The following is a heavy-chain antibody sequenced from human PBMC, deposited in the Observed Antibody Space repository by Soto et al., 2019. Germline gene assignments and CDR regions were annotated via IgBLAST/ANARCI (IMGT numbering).Heavy chain of an antibody. CDR1: GGSISSGGYY. V-gene: IGHV4-31*03. CDR3: ASGPSYLEWLGVDY. Sequence: TSETLSLTCTVSGGSISSGGYYWSWIRQHPGKGLEWIGYIYYSGSTYYNPSLKSRVTISVDTSKNQFSLKLSSVTAADTAVYYCASGPSYLEWLGVDYWGQGTLVTVSS. CDR2: IYYSGST. J-gene: IGHJ4*02. D-gene: IGHD3-3*01.